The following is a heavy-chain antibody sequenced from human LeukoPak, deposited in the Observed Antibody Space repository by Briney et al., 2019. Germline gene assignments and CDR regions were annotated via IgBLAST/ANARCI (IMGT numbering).Heavy chain of an antibody. D-gene: IGHD6-19*01. V-gene: IGHV3-33*01. J-gene: IGHJ6*02. CDR2: IWYDGSNK. Sequence: GGSLRLSCAASGFTFSSYGMHWVRQAPGKGLEWVAVIWYDGSNKYYADSVKGRFTISRDNSKNTLYPQMNSLRAEDTAVYYCARDRIKQWLVLSYGMDVWGQGTTVTVSS. CDR1: GFTFSSYG. CDR3: ARDRIKQWLVLSYGMDV.